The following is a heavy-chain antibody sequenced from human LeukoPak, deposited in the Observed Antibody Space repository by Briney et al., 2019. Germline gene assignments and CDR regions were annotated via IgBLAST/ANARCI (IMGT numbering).Heavy chain of an antibody. V-gene: IGHV3-53*01. D-gene: IGHD3-10*01. Sequence: GGSLRLSCAASGFTVSSNYMSWVRQAPGKGLEWVSIIYSGGSTFYADSVKGRFTISRDNSKNTLYIQMNSLRAEDTAVYYCARAKPKNMVRGLIMRREGRYYFDYWGQGTLVTVSS. CDR3: ARAKPKNMVRGLIMRREGRYYFDY. CDR1: GFTVSSNY. J-gene: IGHJ4*02. CDR2: IYSGGST.